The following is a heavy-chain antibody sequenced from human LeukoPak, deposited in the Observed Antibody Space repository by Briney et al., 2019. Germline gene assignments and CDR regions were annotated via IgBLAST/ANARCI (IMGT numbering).Heavy chain of an antibody. J-gene: IGHJ4*02. CDR1: GGSFSGYY. Sequence: SETLSLTCAVYGGSFSGYYWSWIRQPPGKGLEWIGEINHSGSTNYNPSLKSRVTISVDTSKNQFSLQLSSVTAADTAVYYCARELGHREPFGSGSYYNVFRLFGIFDYWGQGTLVTVSS. V-gene: IGHV4-34*01. D-gene: IGHD3-10*01. CDR3: ARELGHREPFGSGSYYNVFRLFGIFDY. CDR2: INHSGST.